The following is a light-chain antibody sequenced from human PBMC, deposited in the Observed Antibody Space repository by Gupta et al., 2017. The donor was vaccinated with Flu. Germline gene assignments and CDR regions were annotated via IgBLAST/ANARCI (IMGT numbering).Light chain of an antibody. J-gene: IGKJ4*01. Sequence: RATLSCRASQSVSSSHLAWYQQSPGQAPRLLIYGASNRTTGIPDRFSGGGSGTDFTLTISRLEPEDFAVYYCQQYGSSSGLTFGGGTRVEIK. CDR3: QQYGSSSGLT. V-gene: IGKV3-20*01. CDR1: QSVSSSH. CDR2: GAS.